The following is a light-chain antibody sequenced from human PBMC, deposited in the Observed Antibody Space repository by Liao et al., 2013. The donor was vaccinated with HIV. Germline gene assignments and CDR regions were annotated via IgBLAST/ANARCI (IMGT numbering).Light chain of an antibody. CDR1: ALPKQY. CDR3: QAWDRRTAGV. J-gene: IGLJ3*02. V-gene: IGLV3-25*02. CDR2: KDS. Sequence: SYELTQPPSVSVSPGQTARITCSGDALPKQYAYWYQQKPGQAPVLLIYKDSERPSGIPERFSGSNSGNTATLTISGTQAMDEADYFCQAWDRRTAGVFGGGTKLTVL.